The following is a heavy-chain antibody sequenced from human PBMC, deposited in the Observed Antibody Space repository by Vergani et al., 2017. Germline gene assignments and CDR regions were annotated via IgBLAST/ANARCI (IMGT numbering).Heavy chain of an antibody. V-gene: IGHV3-23*04. CDR1: GFTFSSYG. CDR3: ARGGHYGPFDY. D-gene: IGHD4-17*01. CDR2: ISASGDST. J-gene: IGHJ4*02. Sequence: EVQLVESGGGLVQPGGSLRLSCAASGFTFSSYGMSWVRQAPGKGLEWVSVISASGDSTYYADSVKGRFTISRDNSRNTLYLQMSSLRAEDTAVYYCARGGHYGPFDYWGQGTLVTVSS.